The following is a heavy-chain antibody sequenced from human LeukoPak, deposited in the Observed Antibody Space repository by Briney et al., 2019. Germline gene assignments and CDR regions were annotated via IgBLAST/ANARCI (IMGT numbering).Heavy chain of an antibody. V-gene: IGHV3-23*01. J-gene: IGHJ4*02. Sequence: GGSLRLSCTASGFTFSSYAMSWVRQAPGKGLEWVSAITYSGDDTYYADSVKGRFTISRDNGKNSLYLQMNSLRAEDTAVYYCARVHYNAAMVDIDYWGQGTLVTVSS. CDR2: ITYSGDDT. CDR3: ARVHYNAAMVDIDY. CDR1: GFTFSSYA. D-gene: IGHD5-18*01.